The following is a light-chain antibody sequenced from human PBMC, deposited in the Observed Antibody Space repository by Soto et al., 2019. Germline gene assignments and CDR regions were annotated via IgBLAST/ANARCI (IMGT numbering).Light chain of an antibody. V-gene: IGKV1-5*03. Sequence: DLQMTQSPSTLSASVGDRVTITCRASQSISSWLAWYQQKPGKAPKLLIYKASSLESGVPSRFSGSGSGTEFTLTISSLQPDDFAAYYCQQYDSYSSTFGPGTKVDI. CDR2: KAS. CDR1: QSISSW. J-gene: IGKJ3*01. CDR3: QQYDSYSST.